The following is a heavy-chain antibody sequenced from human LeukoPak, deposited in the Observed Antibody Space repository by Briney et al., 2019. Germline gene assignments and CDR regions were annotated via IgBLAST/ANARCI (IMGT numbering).Heavy chain of an antibody. CDR2: IYYSGST. CDR3: ASAYYDFWSGYYHLDY. Sequence: PSETLSLTCTVSGGSISSHYWSWIRQPPGKGLEWIGYIYYSGSTNYNPSLKSRVTISVDTSKNQFSLKLSSVTAADTAVYYCASAYYDFWSGYYHLDYWGQGTLVTVSS. D-gene: IGHD3-3*01. V-gene: IGHV4-59*11. CDR1: GGSISSHY. J-gene: IGHJ4*02.